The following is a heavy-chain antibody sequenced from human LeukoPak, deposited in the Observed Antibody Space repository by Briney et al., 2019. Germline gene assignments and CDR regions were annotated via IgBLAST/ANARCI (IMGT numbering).Heavy chain of an antibody. D-gene: IGHD5-12*01. CDR1: AYTFTNYG. CDR2: ISAYNGNT. V-gene: IGHV1-18*01. J-gene: IGHJ4*02. Sequence: ASVKVSCKASAYTFTNYGITRVRQAPGQGLEWMGWISAYNGNTNYAQKLQGRVTMTTDTSTSTAYMELRSLRSDDTAVYYCARENSGGYTDYWGQGTLVSVSS. CDR3: ARENSGGYTDY.